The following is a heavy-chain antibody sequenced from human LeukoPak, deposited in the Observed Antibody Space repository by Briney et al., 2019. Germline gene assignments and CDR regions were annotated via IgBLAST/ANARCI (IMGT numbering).Heavy chain of an antibody. CDR3: TKGGSPLTGDSH. V-gene: IGHV3-23*01. CDR2: ISGSGGST. J-gene: IGHJ3*01. Sequence: GGSLRLSCAVPGFAFSTYAMSWVRQAPGRGLEWVSAISGSGGSTYYADSVKGRFTISRDNSKNTLSLQMNGLRAEDTAVYYCTKGGSPLTGDSHWGQGTMVTVSS. CDR1: GFAFSTYA. D-gene: IGHD7-27*01.